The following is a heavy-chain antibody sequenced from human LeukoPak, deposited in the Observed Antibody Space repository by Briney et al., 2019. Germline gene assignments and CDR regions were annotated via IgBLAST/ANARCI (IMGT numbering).Heavy chain of an antibody. CDR1: GFPFSTYW. D-gene: IGHD6-13*01. CDR2: INQDGSGE. V-gene: IGHV3-7*01. Sequence: GGSLRLSCTASGFPFSTYWLSWVRQAPGKGLEWVANINQDGSGEYYAGSVKGRFTIARDNAKNSLYLQMNSLRAEDTAVYYCAKGRTAIAAAGKFSHYYYYGMDVWGQGTTVTVSS. CDR3: AKGRTAIAAAGKFSHYYYYGMDV. J-gene: IGHJ6*02.